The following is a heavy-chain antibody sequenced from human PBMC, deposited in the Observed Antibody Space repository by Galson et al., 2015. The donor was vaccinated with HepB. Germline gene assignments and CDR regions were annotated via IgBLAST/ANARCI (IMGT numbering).Heavy chain of an antibody. D-gene: IGHD3-22*01. CDR2: IRSNAYGGTT. Sequence: SLRLSCAASGFTFGDYAMSWFRQAPGKGLEWVGFIRSNAYGGTTGYAASVKGRFTISRDDSNSIAYLQMNSLKTEDTAVYYCTRGYYYDSSGYYYVGYFQHWGQGTLVTVSS. CDR1: GFTFGDYA. CDR3: TRGYYYDSSGYYYVGYFQH. V-gene: IGHV3-49*03. J-gene: IGHJ1*01.